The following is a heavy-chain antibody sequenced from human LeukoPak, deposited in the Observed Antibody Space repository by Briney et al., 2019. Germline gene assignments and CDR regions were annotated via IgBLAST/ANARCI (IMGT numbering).Heavy chain of an antibody. CDR3: ARSFGDPGGY. CDR2: IKGDGSST. J-gene: IGHJ4*02. V-gene: IGHV3-74*01. D-gene: IGHD3-10*01. CDR1: GFTFSSYW. Sequence: GGSLRLSCAASGFTFSSYWMHWVRQAPGKGLVWVSCIKGDGSSTSYADSVKGRFTISRDNVKNTLCLQMNSLRAEDTAVYYCARSFGDPGGYWGQGTLVTVSS.